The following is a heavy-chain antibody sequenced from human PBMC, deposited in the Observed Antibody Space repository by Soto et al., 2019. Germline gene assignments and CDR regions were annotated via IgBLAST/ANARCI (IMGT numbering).Heavy chain of an antibody. V-gene: IGHV3-7*01. J-gene: IGHJ6*02. CDR2: IKQDGSEK. CDR1: GFTFSSYW. D-gene: IGHD1-1*01. CDR3: AATTGTTGENYYYGMDV. Sequence: GGSLRLSCAASGFTFSSYWMSWVRQAPGKGLEWVANIKQDGSEKYYVDSAKGRFTISRDNAENSLYLQMNSLRAEDTAVYYCAATTGTTGENYYYGMDVWGQGTTVTVSS.